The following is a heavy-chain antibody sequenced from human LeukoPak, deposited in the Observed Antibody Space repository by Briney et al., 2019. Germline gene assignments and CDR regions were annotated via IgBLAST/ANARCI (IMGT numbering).Heavy chain of an antibody. CDR1: GGSISSSSYY. V-gene: IGHV4-39*07. CDR3: ARDDLQLVRRLGGSTEYYYYYYMDV. J-gene: IGHJ6*03. CDR2: IYYSGST. Sequence: PSETLSLTCTVSGGSISSSSYYWGWIRQPPGKGLEWIGSIYYSGSTYYNPSLKSRVTISVDTSKNQFSLKLSSVTAADTAVYYCARDDLQLVRRLGGSTEYYYYYYMDVWGKGTTVTVSS. D-gene: IGHD6-13*01.